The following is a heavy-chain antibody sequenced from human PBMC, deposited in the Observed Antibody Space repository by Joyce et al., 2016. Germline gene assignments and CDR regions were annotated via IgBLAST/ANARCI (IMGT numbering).Heavy chain of an antibody. CDR1: GYTFTTYW. CDR3: VRVGYSGGGRHWFDT. V-gene: IGHV5-51*01. D-gene: IGHD3-22*01. CDR2: IYPGDSDT. J-gene: IGHJ5*02. Sequence: EVQLLQSGAEVKKPGESLDISCKGSGYTFTTYWIGWVRQVPGKGLDWMGIIYPGDSDTRYSPSFQGHVNISADKSINTAYLHLSSLMTSDTAMYFCVRVGYSGGGRHWFDTWGQGTLVIVSS.